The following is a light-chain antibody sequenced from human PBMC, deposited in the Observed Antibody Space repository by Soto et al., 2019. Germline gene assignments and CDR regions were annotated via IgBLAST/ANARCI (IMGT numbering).Light chain of an antibody. Sequence: EIVLTQSPGTLSLSPGERATLSCRASQSVSSSYLACYQQKPVQAPRLLIYAESSRATCIPDRFSVIGSGTDFTLTISRLETQDIAVFYCQQYGTSPATFGGGTTVEIK. V-gene: IGKV3-20*01. CDR3: QQYGTSPAT. CDR2: AES. CDR1: QSVSSSY. J-gene: IGKJ4*01.